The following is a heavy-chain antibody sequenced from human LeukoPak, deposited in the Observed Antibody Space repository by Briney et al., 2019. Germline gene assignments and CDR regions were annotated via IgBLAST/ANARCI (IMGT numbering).Heavy chain of an antibody. CDR1: GYTFTSYY. V-gene: IGHV3-30-3*01. CDR3: ARAPTVVNPFAA. D-gene: IGHD4-23*01. Sequence: SCKASGYTFTSYYMHWVRQAPGKGLEWVAVISYDGSNKYYADSVKGRFTISRDNSKNTLYLQMNSLRAEDTAVYYCARAPTVVNPFAAWGQGTLVTVSS. CDR2: ISYDGSNK. J-gene: IGHJ5*02.